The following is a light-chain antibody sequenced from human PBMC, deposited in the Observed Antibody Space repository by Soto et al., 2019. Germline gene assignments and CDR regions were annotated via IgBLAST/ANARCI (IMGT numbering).Light chain of an antibody. CDR3: QQRSNWPPGVT. CDR2: DAS. J-gene: IGKJ5*01. V-gene: IGKV3-11*01. Sequence: PGERATLSCRASQCLASQRPGQVPRLLIYDASNRAIGIPARFSGSGSGTDFALTINSLEPEDFAVYDCQQRSNWPPGVTFGQGTRLEIK. CDR1: QCL.